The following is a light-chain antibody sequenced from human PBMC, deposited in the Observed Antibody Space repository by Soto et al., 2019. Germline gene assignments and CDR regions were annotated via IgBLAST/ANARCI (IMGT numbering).Light chain of an antibody. CDR3: QQYGRPPRT. J-gene: IGKJ1*01. CDR1: QSVSNNY. CDR2: GAS. V-gene: IGKV3-20*01. Sequence: EIVLTQSPGTLSLSPGERVTLSCRASQSVSNNYLAWYQQKPGQAPRLLIYGASSRATGIPDRFSGSGSGTDFTLTISRLETEDFAVYYCQQYGRPPRTFGQGTKVEV.